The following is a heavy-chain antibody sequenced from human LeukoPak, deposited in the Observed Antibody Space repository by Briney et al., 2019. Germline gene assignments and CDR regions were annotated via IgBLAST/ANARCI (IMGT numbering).Heavy chain of an antibody. V-gene: IGHV4-38-2*01. CDR2: IYYSGST. Sequence: SETLSLTCAVSGYSISSGYYWGWIRQPPGQGLEWIGSIYYSGSTYYNPSLKSRVTISVDTSKNQFSLKLSSVTAADTAVYYCARLRFLEWLATDWGQGTLVTVSS. CDR3: ARLRFLEWLATD. J-gene: IGHJ4*02. CDR1: GYSISSGYY. D-gene: IGHD3-3*01.